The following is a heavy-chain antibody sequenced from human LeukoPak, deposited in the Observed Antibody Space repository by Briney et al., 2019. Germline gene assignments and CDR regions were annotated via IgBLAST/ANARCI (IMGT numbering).Heavy chain of an antibody. J-gene: IGHJ4*02. Sequence: GGSLRLSCAASGFTFSSYAMSWVRQAPGKGLEWVSAISGSGGSTYYADSVKGRFTISRDNSKNTLYLQMNSLRAEDTAVYYCAREMGYGSGSQIDYWGQRTLVTVSS. CDR1: GFTFSSYA. CDR3: AREMGYGSGSQIDY. V-gene: IGHV3-23*01. D-gene: IGHD3-10*01. CDR2: ISGSGGST.